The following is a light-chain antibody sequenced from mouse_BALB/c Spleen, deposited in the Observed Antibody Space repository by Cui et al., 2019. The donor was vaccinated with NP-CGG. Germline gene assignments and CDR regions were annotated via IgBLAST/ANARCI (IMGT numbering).Light chain of an antibody. V-gene: IGLV1*01. CDR2: GTN. CDR1: TGAVTPSNY. CDR3: ALWYSNHWV. J-gene: IGLJ1*01. Sequence: QAVVTQESALITSPSETVTLTCRSSTGAVTPSNYANWVQEKPDHLFTGLIGGTNNRAPGVPARFSGSLIGDKAALTITGAQTDDEAIYFCALWYSNHWVFGGGTKLTVL.